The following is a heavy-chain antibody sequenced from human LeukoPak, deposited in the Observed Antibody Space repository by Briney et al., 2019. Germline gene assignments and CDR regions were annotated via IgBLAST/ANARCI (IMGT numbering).Heavy chain of an antibody. D-gene: IGHD2-2*01. J-gene: IGHJ6*03. Sequence: PGGSLRLSCAASGFPFSSYAMSWVRQAPGKGLEWVSGISASGGRADYADSVKGRCTISRDNSKSTLYLQMNRLTAEDTAVYYCAKGGLPAANYYYYMDVWGKGATVTVSS. CDR1: GFPFSSYA. V-gene: IGHV3-23*01. CDR3: AKGGLPAANYYYYMDV. CDR2: ISASGGRA.